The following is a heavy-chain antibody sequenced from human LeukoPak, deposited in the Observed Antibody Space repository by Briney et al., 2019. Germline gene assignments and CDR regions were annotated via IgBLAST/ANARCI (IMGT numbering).Heavy chain of an antibody. CDR3: ARAPDYYDRSSLWAPNKESAFDI. V-gene: IGHV4-31*03. J-gene: IGHJ3*02. Sequence: PSQTLSLTCTVSGGSISSGGYYWSWIRQHPGKGLEWIGYIYYSGSTYYNPSLKSRVTISVDTSKNQFSLKLSSVTAADTAVYYCARAPDYYDRSSLWAPNKESAFDIWGQGTMVTVSS. CDR1: GGSISSGGYY. D-gene: IGHD3-22*01. CDR2: IYYSGST.